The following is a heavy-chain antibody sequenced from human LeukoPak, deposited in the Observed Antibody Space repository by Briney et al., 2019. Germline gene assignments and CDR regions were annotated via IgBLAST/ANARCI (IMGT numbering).Heavy chain of an antibody. Sequence: ASVKVSCKASGGTFSSYAISWVRQAPGQGLEWMGGIIPIFGTANYAQKFQGRVTITADESTSTAYMELSSLRSEDTAVYYCARLSVGENAFDIWGQGTMVTVSS. V-gene: IGHV1-69*13. CDR2: IIPIFGTA. CDR1: GGTFSSYA. CDR3: ARLSVGENAFDI. D-gene: IGHD4-17*01. J-gene: IGHJ3*02.